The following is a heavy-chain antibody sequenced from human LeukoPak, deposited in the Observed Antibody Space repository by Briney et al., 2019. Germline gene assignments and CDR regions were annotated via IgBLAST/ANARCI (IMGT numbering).Heavy chain of an antibody. CDR1: GGSVSSYY. CDR3: ARVRLSGTYLDAFDI. D-gene: IGHD1-26*01. V-gene: IGHV4-59*02. CDR2: IYYSGST. Sequence: EPSETLSLTCTVSGGSVSSYYWSWIRQPPGKGLEWIGYIYYSGSTNYNPSLKSRVTISVDTSKNQFSLKLNSITTADTAVYYCARVRLSGTYLDAFDIWGQGTRVTVSS. J-gene: IGHJ3*02.